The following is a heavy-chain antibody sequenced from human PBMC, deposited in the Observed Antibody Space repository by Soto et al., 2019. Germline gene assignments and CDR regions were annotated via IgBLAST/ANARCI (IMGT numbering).Heavy chain of an antibody. J-gene: IGHJ6*02. CDR2: IKGDGSSL. Sequence: EVKVVESGGGLVQPGGSLRLSCAASGFTFTTYWMHWVRQVPGKGLVWVSRIKGDGSSLSYADSVKGRFTISRDNVENTVYLQMGSLRADDTAVYYCARGLKNYYGVDVWGQGTTGTVSS. CDR3: ARGLKNYYGVDV. CDR1: GFTFTTYW. V-gene: IGHV3-74*01.